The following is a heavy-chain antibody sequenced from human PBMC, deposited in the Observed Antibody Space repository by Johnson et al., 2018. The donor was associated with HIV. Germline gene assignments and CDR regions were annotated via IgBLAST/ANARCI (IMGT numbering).Heavy chain of an antibody. CDR1: GFTFDDYA. V-gene: IGHV3-9*01. CDR2: ISWNSGSI. Sequence: LLVESGGGVVQPGRSLRLSCAASGFTFDDYAMHWVRQAPGKGLEWVSGISWNSGSIGYADSVKGRFTISRDNAKNSLYLQMNSLRAEDTALYYCASSQGSGEGAFDIWGQGTMVTVSS. D-gene: IGHD2-21*01. CDR3: ASSQGSGEGAFDI. J-gene: IGHJ3*02.